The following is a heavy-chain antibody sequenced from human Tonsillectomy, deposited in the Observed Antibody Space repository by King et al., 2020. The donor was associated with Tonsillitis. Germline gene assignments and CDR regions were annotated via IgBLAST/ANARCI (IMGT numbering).Heavy chain of an antibody. V-gene: IGHV4-39*07. CDR1: GGSISSSSYY. J-gene: IGHJ5*02. CDR3: ARSPGVQLWLRGWFDP. Sequence: LQLQESGPGLVKPSETLSLTCTVSGGSISSSSYYWGWIRQPPGKGLEWIGSSYYSGSTYYNPSLKSRVTISVDTSKNQFSLKLSSVTAADTAVYYCARSPGVQLWLRGWFDPWGQGTLVTVSS. CDR2: SYYSGST. D-gene: IGHD5-18*01.